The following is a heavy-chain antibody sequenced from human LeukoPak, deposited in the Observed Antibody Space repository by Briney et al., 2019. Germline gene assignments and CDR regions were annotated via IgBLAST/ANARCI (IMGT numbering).Heavy chain of an antibody. CDR3: ARDLRSLLPYYYYGMDV. V-gene: IGHV3-21*01. D-gene: IGHD3-22*01. CDR2: ISSSSSYI. J-gene: IGHJ6*02. Sequence: GGSLEPSCAASGFPFSSYAMNRVRQAPGKGPGWVSSISSSSSYIYYADSVKGRFTISRDNAKNSLYLQMNSLRAEDTAVYYCARDLRSLLPYYYYGMDVWGQGTTVTVSS. CDR1: GFPFSSYA.